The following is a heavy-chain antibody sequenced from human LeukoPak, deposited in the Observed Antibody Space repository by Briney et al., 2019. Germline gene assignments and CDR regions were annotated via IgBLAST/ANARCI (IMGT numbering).Heavy chain of an antibody. CDR3: ARLFGEF. V-gene: IGHV4-34*01. D-gene: IGHD3-10*02. CDR1: GGSFSGYY. CDR2: INHSGST. J-gene: IGHJ4*02. Sequence: PSETLSLTCAVYGGSFSGYYWSWIRQPPGKGLEWIGEINHSGSTNYNPSLKSRVTISVDTSKNQFSLKLSSVTAADTAVYYCARLFGEFWGQGTLVTVSS.